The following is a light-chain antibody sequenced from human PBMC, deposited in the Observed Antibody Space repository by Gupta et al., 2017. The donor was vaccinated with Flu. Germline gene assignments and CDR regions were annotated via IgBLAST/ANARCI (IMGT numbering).Light chain of an antibody. Sequence: RGTLSLSPGERAALSCRASQSVSSNFLAWYQQRPGQAPRLLIYAATIRATGIPDRFSGSVSGTDFTLIISRLEPEDFAVYHWQQDVVSPTFGGGTKVEIK. CDR3: QQDVVSPT. J-gene: IGKJ4*01. V-gene: IGKV3-20*01. CDR2: AAT. CDR1: QSVSSNF.